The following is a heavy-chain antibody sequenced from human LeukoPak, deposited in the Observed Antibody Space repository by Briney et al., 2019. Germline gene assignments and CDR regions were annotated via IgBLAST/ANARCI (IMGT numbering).Heavy chain of an antibody. J-gene: IGHJ4*02. CDR1: GYTLTGYY. CDR2: INPNSGGT. V-gene: IGHV1-2*02. CDR3: ARTFTRCFDWLPYY. D-gene: IGHD3-9*01. Sequence: GASVKVSCKASGYTLTGYYMHWVRQAPGQGLEWMGWINPNSGGTNYAQKFQGRVTMTRDTSISTAYMELSRLRSDDTAVYYCARTFTRCFDWLPYYWGQGTLVTVSS.